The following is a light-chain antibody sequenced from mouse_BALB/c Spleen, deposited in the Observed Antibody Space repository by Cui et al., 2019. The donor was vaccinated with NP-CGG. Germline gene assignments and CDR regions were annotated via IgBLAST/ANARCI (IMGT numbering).Light chain of an antibody. V-gene: IGLV1*01. CDR3: ALWYSNHWV. CDR2: GTN. J-gene: IGLJ1*01. Sequence: QAVLTQESVLTTSPGETVTRTCRSSTGAVTTNNYANWVQEKPDHLFTGLIGGTNNRAPGVPARFSGSLIGDKAALTITGAQTEDEAIYFCALWYSNHWVFGGGTKLTVL. CDR1: TGAVTTNNY.